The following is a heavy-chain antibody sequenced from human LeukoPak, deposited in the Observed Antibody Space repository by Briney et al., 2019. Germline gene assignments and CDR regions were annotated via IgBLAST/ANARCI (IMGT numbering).Heavy chain of an antibody. D-gene: IGHD3-22*01. CDR3: ASSGDYYDSSGSRHHFDY. CDR1: GYSFTSYW. Sequence: GESLKISYKGSGYSFTSYWIGWVRQMPGKGLEWMGIIYPGDSDTRYSPSFQGQVTISADKSISTAYLQWSSLKASDTAMYYCASSGDYYDSSGSRHHFDYWGQGTLVTVSS. CDR2: IYPGDSDT. J-gene: IGHJ4*02. V-gene: IGHV5-51*01.